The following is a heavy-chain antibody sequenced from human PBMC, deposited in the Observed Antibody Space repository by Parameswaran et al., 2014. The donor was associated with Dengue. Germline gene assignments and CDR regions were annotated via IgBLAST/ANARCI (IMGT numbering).Heavy chain of an antibody. V-gene: IGHV1-46*01. Sequence: VRQAPGQGLEWMGIINPSGGSTSYAQKFQGRVTMTRDTSTSTVYMELSSLRSEDTAVYYCARGDTVTTDYYYYMDVWGKGTTVTVSS. D-gene: IGHD4-17*01. J-gene: IGHJ6*03. CDR2: INPSGGST. CDR3: ARGDTVTTDYYYYMDV.